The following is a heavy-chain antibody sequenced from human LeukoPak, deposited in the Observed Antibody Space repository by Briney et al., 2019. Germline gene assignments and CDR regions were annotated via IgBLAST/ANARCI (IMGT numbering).Heavy chain of an antibody. CDR1: GYTFTGYY. CDR3: ARSYYDTSWFDP. V-gene: IGHV1-2*02. CDR2: INPNSGGT. Sequence: ASVKVSCKASGYTFTGYYMHWVRQAPGQGLEWMGWINPNSGGTNYAQKFQGRVTMTRDTSISTAYMELSRLRSDDTAVYYCARSYYDTSWFDPWGQGTLVTVSS. D-gene: IGHD3-22*01. J-gene: IGHJ5*02.